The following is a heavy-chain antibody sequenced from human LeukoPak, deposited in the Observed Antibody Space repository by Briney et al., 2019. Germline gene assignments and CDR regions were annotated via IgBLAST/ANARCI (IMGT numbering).Heavy chain of an antibody. CDR1: GASISSSY. Sequence: SETLSLTCSVSGASISSSYWSWIRQPPGKGLGWIGYIYNSGSTNYNPSLRSRVTISVDTSKNQVSLRLSSVTTTDTAVYYCARDRSLYCGGDCYDNYYYYMDVWGKGTTVIVSS. D-gene: IGHD2-21*02. CDR2: IYNSGST. J-gene: IGHJ6*03. V-gene: IGHV4-59*01. CDR3: ARDRSLYCGGDCYDNYYYYMDV.